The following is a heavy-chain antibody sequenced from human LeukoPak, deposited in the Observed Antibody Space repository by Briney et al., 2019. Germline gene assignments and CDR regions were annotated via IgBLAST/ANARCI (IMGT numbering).Heavy chain of an antibody. V-gene: IGHV4-4*02. CDR1: GGSISSSNW. CDR2: IYYSGST. J-gene: IGHJ4*02. D-gene: IGHD6-19*01. CDR3: ARVMPSGWYDY. Sequence: SETLSLTCAVSGGSISSSNWWSWVRQPPGKGLEWIGYIYYSGSTNYNPSLKSRVTISVDTSKNQFSLKLSSVTAADTAVYYCARVMPSGWYDYWGQGTLVTVSS.